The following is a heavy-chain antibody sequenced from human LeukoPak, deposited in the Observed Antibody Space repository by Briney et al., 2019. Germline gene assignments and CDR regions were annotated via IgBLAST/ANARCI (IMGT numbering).Heavy chain of an antibody. CDR3: ARGLRGYSDY. CDR1: GGSISSYY. J-gene: IGHJ4*02. V-gene: IGHV4-59*01. Sequence: SETLSLTCTVSGGSISSYYWSWIRQPPGKGLEWIGYIYYSGGTNYNPSLKSRVTISVDTSKNQFSLKLSSVTAADTAVYYCARGLRGYSDYWGQGTLVTVSS. CDR2: IYYSGGT. D-gene: IGHD3-22*01.